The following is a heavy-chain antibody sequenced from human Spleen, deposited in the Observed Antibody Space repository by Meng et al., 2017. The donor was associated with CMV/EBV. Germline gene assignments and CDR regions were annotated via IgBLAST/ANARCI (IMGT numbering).Heavy chain of an antibody. CDR3: ARGDY. CDR2: INTNSGGT. CDR1: GYSFTSYA. J-gene: IGHJ4*02. Sequence: QVQLVQSGAEVKKPGASVKVSCKASGYSFTSYAMNWVRQAPGQGLEWMGWINTNSGGTNYAQKFQGRVTMTRDTSISTAYMELSRLRSDDTAVYYCARGDYWGQGTLVTVSS. V-gene: IGHV1-2*02.